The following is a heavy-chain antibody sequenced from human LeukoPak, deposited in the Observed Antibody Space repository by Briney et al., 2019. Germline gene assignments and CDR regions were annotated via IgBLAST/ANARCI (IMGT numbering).Heavy chain of an antibody. D-gene: IGHD3-22*01. V-gene: IGHV3-15*01. Sequence: GGSLKLSCAASGFTFSNAWMSWVRQAPGKGLEWVGRIKSKTDGGTTDYAAPVKGRFTISRDDSKNTLYLQMNSLKTEDTAVYYCIGDSSGYSVYWGQGTLVTVSS. J-gene: IGHJ4*02. CDR3: IGDSSGYSVY. CDR1: GFTFSNAW. CDR2: IKSKTDGGTT.